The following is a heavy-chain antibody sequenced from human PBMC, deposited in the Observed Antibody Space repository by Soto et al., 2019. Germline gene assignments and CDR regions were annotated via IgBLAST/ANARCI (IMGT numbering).Heavy chain of an antibody. CDR1: GGSISSSSYY. D-gene: IGHD2-15*01. J-gene: IGHJ4*02. Sequence: SETLSLTCTVSGGSISSSSYYWGWIRQPPGKGLEWIGSIYYSGYTYYNPSLKSRVTISVDTSKNQFSLKLSSVTAADTAVYYCARQKCSGGSCYFDYWGQGTLVTVSS. CDR3: ARQKCSGGSCYFDY. V-gene: IGHV4-39*01. CDR2: IYYSGYT.